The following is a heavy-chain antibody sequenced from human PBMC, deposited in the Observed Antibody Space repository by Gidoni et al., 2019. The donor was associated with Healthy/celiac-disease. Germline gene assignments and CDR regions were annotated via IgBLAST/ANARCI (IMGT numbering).Heavy chain of an antibody. J-gene: IGHJ4*02. CDR1: GFTFSSYA. Sequence: QVQLVESGGGVVQPGRSLRLSCAASGFTFSSYAMHWVRQAPGKGLEWVAVISYDGSNKYYADSVKGRFTISRDNSKNTLYLQRNSLRAEDTAVYYCARGGGSYYGDYWGQGTLVTVSS. CDR3: ARGGGSYYGDY. CDR2: ISYDGSNK. V-gene: IGHV3-30-3*01. D-gene: IGHD1-26*01.